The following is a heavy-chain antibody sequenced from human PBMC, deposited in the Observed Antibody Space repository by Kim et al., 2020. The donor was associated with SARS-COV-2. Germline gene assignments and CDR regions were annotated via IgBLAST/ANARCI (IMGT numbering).Heavy chain of an antibody. V-gene: IGHV3-64D*06. CDR2: ISSNGGST. CDR1: GFTFSSYA. D-gene: IGHD2-2*01. CDR3: VKDLHCSSTSCSTQARGAAGEY. J-gene: IGHJ4*02. Sequence: GGSLRLSCSASGFTFSSYAMHWVRQAPGKGLEYVSAISSNGGSTYYADSVKGRFTISRDNSKNTLYLQMSSLRAEDTAVYYCVKDLHCSSTSCSTQARGAAGEYWGQGTLVTVSS.